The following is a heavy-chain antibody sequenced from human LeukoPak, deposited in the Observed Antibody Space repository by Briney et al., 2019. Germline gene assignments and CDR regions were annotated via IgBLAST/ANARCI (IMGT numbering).Heavy chain of an antibody. CDR2: ISYDGSNK. J-gene: IGHJ4*02. V-gene: IGHV3-30*18. CDR1: GFTFSSYG. CDR3: AKDAKSGDYGYFDY. Sequence: GGSLRLSCAASGFTFSSYGMHWVRQAPGKGLEWVAVISYDGSNKYYADSVKGRFTISRDNSKNTLYLQMNSLRAEDTAVYYCAKDAKSGDYGYFDYWGQGTLVTVSS. D-gene: IGHD4-17*01.